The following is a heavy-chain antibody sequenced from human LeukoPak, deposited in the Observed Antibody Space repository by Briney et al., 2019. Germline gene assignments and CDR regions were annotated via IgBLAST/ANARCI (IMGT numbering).Heavy chain of an antibody. V-gene: IGHV4-59*08. D-gene: IGHD5-12*01. Sequence: SETLSLTCTVSGGSISSYYWSWIRQPPGKGLEWLGYIYYSGSTNYNPSLKSRVTISVDTSKNQFSLKLSSVTAADTAVYYCARHGCSGYDCAWFDPWGQETLVTVSS. J-gene: IGHJ5*01. CDR3: ARHGCSGYDCAWFDP. CDR1: GGSISSYY. CDR2: IYYSGST.